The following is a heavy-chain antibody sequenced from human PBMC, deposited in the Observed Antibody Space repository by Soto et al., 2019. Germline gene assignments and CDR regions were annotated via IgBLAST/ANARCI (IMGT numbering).Heavy chain of an antibody. V-gene: IGHV3-53*01. CDR2: LYSDGRT. Sequence: EVQLVESGGGLIQPGGSMRLSCAASGFIVSKNYMSWVRQVPGKGPECVSALYSDGRTYYADSVEGRFTISRDSAKNTLYLQMNSLRREDTATYYCVTAPMQYDTLGVDHWGQGTLVTVSS. CDR1: GFIVSKNY. D-gene: IGHD1-26*01. J-gene: IGHJ4*02. CDR3: VTAPMQYDTLGVDH.